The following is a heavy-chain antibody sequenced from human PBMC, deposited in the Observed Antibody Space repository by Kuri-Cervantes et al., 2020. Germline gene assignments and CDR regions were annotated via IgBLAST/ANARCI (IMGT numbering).Heavy chain of an antibody. CDR3: ASSRRRGSGWSSAFDI. V-gene: IGHV1-18*01. CDR1: GYTFTSYG. Sequence: ASGKVSCKASGYTFTSYGISWVRQAPGQGLEWMGWISAYNGNTNYAQKLQGRVTMTTDTSTSTAYMELRSLRSDDTAVYYCASSRRRGSGWSSAFDIWGQGTMVTVSS. J-gene: IGHJ3*02. D-gene: IGHD6-19*01. CDR2: ISAYNGNT.